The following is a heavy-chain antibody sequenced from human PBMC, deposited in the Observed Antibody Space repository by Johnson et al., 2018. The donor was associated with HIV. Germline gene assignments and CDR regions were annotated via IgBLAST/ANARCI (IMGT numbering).Heavy chain of an antibody. Sequence: VQLVESGGGLVQPGGSLRLSCAGSGFTFSSYAMHWVRQAPGKGLEWVSAIGTGGGTYYADSGKGRFTISRDNSKNTLYLQMNSLRTEDTAVYYCARGPRVSMIVVLDIWGQGTMVSVSS. CDR2: IGTGGGT. CDR3: ARGPRVSMIVVLDI. D-gene: IGHD3-22*01. J-gene: IGHJ3*02. CDR1: GFTFSSYA. V-gene: IGHV3/OR16-10*03.